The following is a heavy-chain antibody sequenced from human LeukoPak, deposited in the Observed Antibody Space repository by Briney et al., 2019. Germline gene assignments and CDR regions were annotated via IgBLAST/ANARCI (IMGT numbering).Heavy chain of an antibody. Sequence: GGSLRLSCAASGLTFSSYSMNWVRQAPGKGLEWVSSISSSSIYIYYADSVKGRFTISRDNAKNSLFLQMNSLRAEDTAVYFCARAYSGTYGLGYYYMDVWGKGTTVTVSS. D-gene: IGHD1-26*01. CDR2: ISSSSIYI. J-gene: IGHJ6*03. CDR3: ARAYSGTYGLGYYYMDV. V-gene: IGHV3-21*01. CDR1: GLTFSSYS.